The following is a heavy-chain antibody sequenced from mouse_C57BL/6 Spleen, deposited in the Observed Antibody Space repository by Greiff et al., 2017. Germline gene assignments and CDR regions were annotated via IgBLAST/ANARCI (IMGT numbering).Heavy chain of an antibody. J-gene: IGHJ2*01. D-gene: IGHD3-2*02. CDR3: AREAAQATRYFDY. Sequence: QVQLQQSGAELVKPGASVKLSCKASGYTFTSYWMPWVKQRPGQGLEWIGEIDPSDSYTNYNQKFKGKATLTVDTSSSTAYMQLSSLTSEDSAVYYCAREAAQATRYFDYWGQGTTLTVSS. CDR1: GYTFTSYW. CDR2: IDPSDSYT. V-gene: IGHV1-50*01.